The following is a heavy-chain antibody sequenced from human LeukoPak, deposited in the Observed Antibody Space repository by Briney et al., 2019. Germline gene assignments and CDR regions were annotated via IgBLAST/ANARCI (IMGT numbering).Heavy chain of an antibody. CDR1: GGSFSAYH. CDR3: ARIFQYTTGVYENYSHYYVIDV. Sequence: SETLSLTCAVHGGSFSAYHWTWIRQPPGKGLEWIGKINHFGGTNYNPSLKSRVTISLDTSTSQFSLKLNSVTHADTAVYYCARIFQYTTGVYENYSHYYVIDVWRQGTTVTVSS. CDR2: INHFGGT. J-gene: IGHJ6*01. D-gene: IGHD1-1*01. V-gene: IGHV4-34*01.